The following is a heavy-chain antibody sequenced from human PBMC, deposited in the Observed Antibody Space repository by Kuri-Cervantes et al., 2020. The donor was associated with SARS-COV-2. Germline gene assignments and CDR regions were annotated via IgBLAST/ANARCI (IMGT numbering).Heavy chain of an antibody. CDR1: GFTFSSYG. CDR2: IWYDGSNK. Sequence: GESLKISCAASGFTFSSYGMHWVRQAPGKGPEWVAVIWYDGSNKYYADSVKGRFTISRDNSKNTLYLQMNSLRAEDTAVYYCARDLRYYGSGSWDYMDVWGKGTTVTVSS. CDR3: ARDLRYYGSGSWDYMDV. D-gene: IGHD3-10*01. V-gene: IGHV3-33*01. J-gene: IGHJ6*03.